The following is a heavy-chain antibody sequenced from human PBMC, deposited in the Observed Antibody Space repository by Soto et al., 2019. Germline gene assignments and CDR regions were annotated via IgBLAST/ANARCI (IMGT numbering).Heavy chain of an antibody. D-gene: IGHD3-3*01. Sequence: PSETLSLTGAVYGGSFSNYYWSWIRQPPGKGLEWIGEVNHSGITNYNPSLKSRVTISVDTSKNQFSLKLSSVTAADTAVYYFATAHRGSYDFRSGRLYKWFDPFGQGILVTFSS. V-gene: IGHV4-34*01. CDR3: ATAHRGSYDFRSGRLYKWFDP. CDR1: GGSFSNYY. J-gene: IGHJ5*02. CDR2: VNHSGIT.